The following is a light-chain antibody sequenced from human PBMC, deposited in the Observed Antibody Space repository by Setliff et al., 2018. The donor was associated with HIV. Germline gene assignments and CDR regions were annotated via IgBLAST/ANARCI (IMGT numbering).Light chain of an antibody. J-gene: IGLJ1*01. CDR2: EVT. V-gene: IGLV2-14*01. CDR3: SSYTTNTTFV. CDR1: SSDVGNYNY. Sequence: SVLTQPASVSGSPGQSITISCTGTSSDVGNYNYVSWYRQHPGKAPKLMIYEVTYRPSGVSNRFSGSKSGNTASLTISGLQAEDEADYYCSSYTTNTTFVFGTGTKVTVL.